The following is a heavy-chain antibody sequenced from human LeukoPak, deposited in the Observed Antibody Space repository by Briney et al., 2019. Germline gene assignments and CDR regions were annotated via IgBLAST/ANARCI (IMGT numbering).Heavy chain of an antibody. CDR2: IYHSGST. Sequence: KPSQTLSLTCTVSGGSNSSGDYYWSWIRQPPGKGLEWIGYIYHSGSTHFNPPLKSRVTISVDTSKNQFSLKLSSVTAADTAVYFCARGPDSSGYYYFDYWGQGTLVTVSS. CDR3: ARGPDSSGYYYFDY. V-gene: IGHV4-30-4*01. J-gene: IGHJ4*02. CDR1: GGSNSSGDYY. D-gene: IGHD3-22*01.